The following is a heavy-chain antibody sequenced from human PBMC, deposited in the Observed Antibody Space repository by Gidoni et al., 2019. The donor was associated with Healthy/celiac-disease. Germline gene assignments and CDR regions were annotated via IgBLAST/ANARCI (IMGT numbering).Heavy chain of an antibody. CDR1: GFTFSSYS. CDR3: AREVVALNYYYGMDV. D-gene: IGHD2-15*01. CDR2: ISSSSSYI. J-gene: IGHJ6*02. Sequence: EVQLVESGGGLVKPGGSLRLSCAASGFTFSSYSMNWVRQAPGKGLEWVSSISSSSSYIYYADSVKGRFTISRDNAKNSLYLQMNSLRAEDTAVYYCAREVVALNYYYGMDVWGQGTTVTVSS. V-gene: IGHV3-21*01.